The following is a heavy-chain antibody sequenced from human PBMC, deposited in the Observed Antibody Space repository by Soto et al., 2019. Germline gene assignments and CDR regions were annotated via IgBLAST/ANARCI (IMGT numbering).Heavy chain of an antibody. CDR3: ARWTHLQVPYSGSYLAFDY. Sequence: GASVKVSCKASGGTFSSYAISWVRQAPGQGLEWMGGIIPIFGTANYAQKFQGRVTITADESTSTAYMELSSLRSEDTAVYYCARWTHLQVPYSGSYLAFDYWGQGTLVTVSS. CDR2: IIPIFGTA. CDR1: GGTFSSYA. V-gene: IGHV1-69*13. D-gene: IGHD1-26*01. J-gene: IGHJ4*02.